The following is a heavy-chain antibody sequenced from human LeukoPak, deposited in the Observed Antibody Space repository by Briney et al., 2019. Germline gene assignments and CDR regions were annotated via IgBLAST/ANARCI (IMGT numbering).Heavy chain of an antibody. CDR2: IYYSGST. CDR3: AKGNDY. V-gene: IGHV4-59*01. D-gene: IGHD3-10*01. CDR1: GGSISSYY. J-gene: IGHJ4*02. Sequence: PSETLSLTCTVSGGSISSYYWSWIRQPPGKGLEWIGYIYYSGSTNYNPSLKSQVTISVEKSKNQFPLKLSFLTAADTAVYSCAKGNDYWGQGTLVTVSS.